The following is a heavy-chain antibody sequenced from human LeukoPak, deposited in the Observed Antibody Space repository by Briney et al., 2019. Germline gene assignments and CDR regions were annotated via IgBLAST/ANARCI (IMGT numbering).Heavy chain of an antibody. Sequence: GGSLRLSCAASGFTFSTYWMHWVRQAPGKGLEWVAVISYDGSNKYYADSVKGRFTISRDNSKNTLYLQMNSLRAEDTAVYYCAKDACGGDCYHFDYWGQGTLVTVSS. CDR1: GFTFSTYW. CDR2: ISYDGSNK. V-gene: IGHV3-30*18. J-gene: IGHJ4*02. D-gene: IGHD2-21*02. CDR3: AKDACGGDCYHFDY.